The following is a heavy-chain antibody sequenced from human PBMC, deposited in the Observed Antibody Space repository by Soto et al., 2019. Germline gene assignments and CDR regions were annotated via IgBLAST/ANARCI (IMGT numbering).Heavy chain of an antibody. J-gene: IGHJ3*02. V-gene: IGHV1-46*01. Sequence: ASVKVSCKASGYTFTIYYINGVRPATGQGLEWMGWTNPSGGSTSYAQKFQGRVTMTRDTSTSTVYMELSSLRSEDTAVYYCARDIAYYDSSEDAFDIWGQGTMVTVSS. D-gene: IGHD3-22*01. CDR2: TNPSGGST. CDR1: GYTFTIYY. CDR3: ARDIAYYDSSEDAFDI.